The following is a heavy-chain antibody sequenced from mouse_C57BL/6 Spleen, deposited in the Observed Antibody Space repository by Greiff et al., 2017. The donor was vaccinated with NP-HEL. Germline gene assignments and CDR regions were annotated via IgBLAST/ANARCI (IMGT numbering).Heavy chain of an antibody. CDR2: IDPSDSET. CDR3: ARAYYGSIDY. CDR1: GYTFTSYW. D-gene: IGHD2-9*01. J-gene: IGHJ2*01. Sequence: QVQLQQPGAELVRPGSSVKLSCTASGYTFTSYWMHWVKQRPIQGLEWIGNIDPSDSETHYNQKFKDKATLTVDKSSSTAYMQLSSLKSEDSAVYYCARAYYGSIDYWGQGTTLTVSS. V-gene: IGHV1-52*01.